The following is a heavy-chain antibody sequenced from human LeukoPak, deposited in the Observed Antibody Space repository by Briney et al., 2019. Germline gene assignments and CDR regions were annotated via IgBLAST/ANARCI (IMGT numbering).Heavy chain of an antibody. CDR3: AMAARSSGYRDC. D-gene: IGHD6-19*01. V-gene: IGHV4-39*07. CDR1: GGSISGSPYY. Sequence: PSETLSLTCTVSGGSISGSPYYWGWIRQPPGKGLEWIGSIYFDGSTYYSPSLRSRVTTSVDTSKDQFSLKLTSVTAADTAVYYCAMAARSSGYRDCWGQGTLVTVSS. CDR2: IYFDGST. J-gene: IGHJ4*02.